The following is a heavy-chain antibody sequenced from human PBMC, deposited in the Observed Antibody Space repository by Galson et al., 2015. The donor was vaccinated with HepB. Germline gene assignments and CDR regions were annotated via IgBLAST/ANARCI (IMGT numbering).Heavy chain of an antibody. D-gene: IGHD3-10*01. CDR2: ISYDGSNK. V-gene: IGHV3-30*04. CDR3: ARDSGYYGSGSFDP. J-gene: IGHJ5*02. Sequence: SLRLSCAASGFTFSSYAMHWVRQAPGKGLEWVAVISYDGSNKYYADSVKGRFTISRDNPKNTLYLQMNSLRAEDTAVYYCARDSGYYGSGSFDPWGQGTLVTVSS. CDR1: GFTFSSYA.